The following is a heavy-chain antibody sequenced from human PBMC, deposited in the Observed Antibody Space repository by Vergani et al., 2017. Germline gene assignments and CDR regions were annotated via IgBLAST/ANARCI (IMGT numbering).Heavy chain of an antibody. Sequence: QVQLQESGPGLVKPSQTLSLTCTVSGGSIRSYYWSWIRQPPGKGLEWIGYIYYSGSTYYNPSLKSRVTISVDTSKNQFSLKLSSVTAADTAVYYCARGRYRRHRNYYYYMDVWGKGTTVTVSS. V-gene: IGHV4-59*12. J-gene: IGHJ6*03. CDR2: IYYSGST. CDR3: ARGRYRRHRNYYYYMDV. CDR1: GGSIRSYY. D-gene: IGHD2-2*02.